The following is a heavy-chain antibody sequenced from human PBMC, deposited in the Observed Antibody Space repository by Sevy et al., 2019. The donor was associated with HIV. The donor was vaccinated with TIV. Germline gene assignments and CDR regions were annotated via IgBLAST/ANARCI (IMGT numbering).Heavy chain of an antibody. CDR2: ISGISNYI. Sequence: GGSLRLSCAASGFTFSSYSMNWVRQAPGKGLEWVSSISGISNYIYYADSMKGRFTVSRVNARNSRYLQMNSLRAEDTAVYYCARNNCSITNCYMGDVFDIWGQGTMVTVSS. D-gene: IGHD2-2*02. CDR1: GFTFSSYS. V-gene: IGHV3-21*01. J-gene: IGHJ3*02. CDR3: ARNNCSITNCYMGDVFDI.